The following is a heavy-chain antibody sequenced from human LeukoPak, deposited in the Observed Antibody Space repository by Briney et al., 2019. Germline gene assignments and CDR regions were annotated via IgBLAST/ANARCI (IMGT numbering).Heavy chain of an antibody. J-gene: IGHJ4*02. CDR1: GYSFTNYW. CDR2: IYPGDSDT. Sequence: GESLKISCKGSGYSFTNYWIGWGRQMPGKGLEWMGIIYPGDSDTRHSPSFQGQVTISVDKSISTAYLQWSSLKASDTAMYYCARRDSSGWGSFDYWGQGTLVTVSS. CDR3: ARRDSSGWGSFDY. V-gene: IGHV5-51*01. D-gene: IGHD6-19*01.